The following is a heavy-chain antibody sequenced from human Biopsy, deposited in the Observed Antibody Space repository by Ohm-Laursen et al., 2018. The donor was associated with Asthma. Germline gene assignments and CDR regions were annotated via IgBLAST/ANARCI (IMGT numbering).Heavy chain of an antibody. CDR3: ARAQDYYDSRGYYRSFDY. CDR2: IYYSGST. D-gene: IGHD3-22*01. CDR1: YGSITSGGYY. V-gene: IGHV4-31*03. J-gene: IGHJ4*02. Sequence: TLSLTCTVSYGSITSGGYYWTWIRQHSGKGLEWIGFIYYSGSTYYNPSLKSRVSISIDTSKSQFSLKLSSVTAADTAVYYCARAQDYYDSRGYYRSFDYWGQGTLVTVSS.